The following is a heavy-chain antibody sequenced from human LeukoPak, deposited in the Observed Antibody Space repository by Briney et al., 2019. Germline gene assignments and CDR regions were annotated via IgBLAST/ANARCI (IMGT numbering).Heavy chain of an antibody. Sequence: VASVKVSCKASGYTFTGYYMHWVRQAPGQGLEWMGWINPNSGGTNYAQKFQGRVTMTRDTSISTAYMELSRLRSDDTAVYYCARGGYYDSSGYYHLDYWGQGTLVTVSS. V-gene: IGHV1-2*02. CDR3: ARGGYYDSSGYYHLDY. CDR2: INPNSGGT. D-gene: IGHD3-22*01. J-gene: IGHJ4*02. CDR1: GYTFTGYY.